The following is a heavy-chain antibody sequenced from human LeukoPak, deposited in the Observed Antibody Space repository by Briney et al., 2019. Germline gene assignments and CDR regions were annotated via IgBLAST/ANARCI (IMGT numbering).Heavy chain of an antibody. CDR3: ARVSGTTGTTGWFDP. CDR1: GFTFSSYS. V-gene: IGHV3-48*04. J-gene: IGHJ5*02. CDR2: ISSSGSTI. Sequence: PGGSLRLSCAASGFTFSSYSMNWVRQAPGKGLEWVSYISSSGSTIYYADSVKGRFTISRDNAKNSLYLQMNSLRAEDTAVYYCARVSGTTGTTGWFDPWGQGTLVTVSS. D-gene: IGHD1-1*01.